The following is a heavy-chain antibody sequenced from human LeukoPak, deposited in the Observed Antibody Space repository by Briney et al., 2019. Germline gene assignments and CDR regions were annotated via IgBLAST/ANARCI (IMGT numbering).Heavy chain of an antibody. CDR1: GGSISSGAYY. CDR2: IYNSGST. J-gene: IGHJ5*02. V-gene: IGHV4-31*03. Sequence: SETLSLTCTVSGGSISSGAYYWSWIRQLPGKGLEWIGYIYNSGSTDYNPSLKSRLTISVDTSKNQFSLKLSSVTAADTAVCYCARDRRVTIFGVVTHRWFDPWGQGTLVTVSS. D-gene: IGHD3-3*01. CDR3: ARDRRVTIFGVVTHRWFDP.